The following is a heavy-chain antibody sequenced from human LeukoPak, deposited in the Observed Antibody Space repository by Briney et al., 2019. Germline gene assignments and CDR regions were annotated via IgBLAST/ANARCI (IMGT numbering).Heavy chain of an antibody. Sequence: PGGSLRLSCAASGFTFSTYWMTWVRQAPGKGPESVATIKQDGSDKYYVDSVKGRFAISRDNAKNSLFLQMNSLRVEDTAVYYCARGRGDYWGQGTLVTVSS. V-gene: IGHV3-7*01. D-gene: IGHD1-26*01. J-gene: IGHJ4*02. CDR1: GFTFSTYW. CDR2: IKQDGSDK. CDR3: ARGRGDY.